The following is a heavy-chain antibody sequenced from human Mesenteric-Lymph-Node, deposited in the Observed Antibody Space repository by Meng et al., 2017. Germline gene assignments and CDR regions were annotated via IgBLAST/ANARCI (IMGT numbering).Heavy chain of an antibody. CDR1: GYSISSSNW. D-gene: IGHD1-14*01. CDR2: IYYSGST. Sequence: QVQLQESGPGLVKPSDTLSLTCAVSGYSISSSNWWGWIRQPSGKGLEWIGYIYYSGSTYYNPSLESRVTMSVDTSKNQFSLNLNSVTAADTAVYYCARHHHSPTFDYWGQGTLVTVSS. V-gene: IGHV4-28*01. J-gene: IGHJ4*02. CDR3: ARHHHSPTFDY.